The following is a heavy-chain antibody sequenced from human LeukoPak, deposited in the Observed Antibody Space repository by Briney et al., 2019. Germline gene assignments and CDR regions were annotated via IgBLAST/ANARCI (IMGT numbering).Heavy chain of an antibody. J-gene: IGHJ6*03. CDR2: ISYDGSNK. D-gene: IGHD2-8*01. CDR1: GFTFSSYG. Sequence: PGRSLRLSCAASGFTFSSYGMHWVRQAPGKGLEWVAVISYDGSNKYYADSVKGRFTISRDNSKNTLYLQMNSLRAEDTAVYYCARGVNGYYMDVWGKGTTVTVSS. CDR3: ARGVNGYYMDV. V-gene: IGHV3-30*03.